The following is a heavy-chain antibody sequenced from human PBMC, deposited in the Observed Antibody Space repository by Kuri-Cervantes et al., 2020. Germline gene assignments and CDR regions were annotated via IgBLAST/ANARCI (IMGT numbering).Heavy chain of an antibody. CDR3: VRVSGRIVGVNWGYFDY. Sequence: GGSLRLSCAASGFTFSSYAMSWVRQAPGKGLEWVSAISGSGGSTYYADSVKGRFTISRDNSKNSLYLQMDSLRVEDTAVYYCVRVSGRIVGVNWGYFDYWGQGALVTVSS. D-gene: IGHD3-16*01. J-gene: IGHJ4*02. V-gene: IGHV3-23*01. CDR2: ISGSGGST. CDR1: GFTFSSYA.